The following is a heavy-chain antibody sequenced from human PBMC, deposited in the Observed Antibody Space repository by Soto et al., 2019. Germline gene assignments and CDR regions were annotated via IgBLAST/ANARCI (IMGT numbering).Heavy chain of an antibody. D-gene: IGHD5-18*01. CDR2: ISAYNGNT. CDR3: AREKRRGYSYGYVHWFDP. V-gene: IGHV1-18*04. Sequence: QVQLVQSGAEVKKPGASVKVSCKASGYTFTSYGISWVRQAPGQGLEWMGWISAYNGNTNYAQKLQGRVTMTTDISTSTAYMELRSLRSDDTAVYYCAREKRRGYSYGYVHWFDPWGQGTLVTVSS. CDR1: GYTFTSYG. J-gene: IGHJ5*02.